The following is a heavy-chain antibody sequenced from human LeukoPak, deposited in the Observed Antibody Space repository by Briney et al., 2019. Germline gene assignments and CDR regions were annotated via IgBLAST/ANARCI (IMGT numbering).Heavy chain of an antibody. CDR3: AKNSMEMIVVVTDY. D-gene: IGHD3-22*01. CDR2: ISSSSINI. V-gene: IGHV3-48*01. Sequence: QPGGSLRLSCAASGFTFSSYSMNWVRQAPGKGLEWVSYISSSSINIHYADSVKGRFTISRDNSKNTLYLQMNSLRAEDTAIYYRAKNSMEMIVVVTDYWGQGALVTVSS. J-gene: IGHJ4*02. CDR1: GFTFSSYS.